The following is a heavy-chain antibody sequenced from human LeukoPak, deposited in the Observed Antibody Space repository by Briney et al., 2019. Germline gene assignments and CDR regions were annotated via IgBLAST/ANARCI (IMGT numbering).Heavy chain of an antibody. CDR2: FYTSGTP. J-gene: IGHJ4*02. CDR1: GVSISRGSYH. CDR3: ARSNAISIAVAGNYFDY. V-gene: IGHV4-61*02. Sequence: PSQTLSLTCTVSGVSISRGSYHWSWIRQPAGKGLEWIGRFYTSGTPIYNPSLKSRVTILVDTSRNQFSLKLTSVTAADTAVYYCARSNAISIAVAGNYFDYWGQGTLVTVSS. D-gene: IGHD6-19*01.